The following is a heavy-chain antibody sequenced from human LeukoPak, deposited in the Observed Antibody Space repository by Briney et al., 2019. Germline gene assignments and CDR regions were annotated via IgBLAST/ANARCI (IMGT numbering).Heavy chain of an antibody. J-gene: IGHJ4*02. CDR2: IYYSGST. V-gene: IGHV4-31*03. D-gene: IGHD3-16*01. Sequence: SETLSLTCTVSGDSINNSSYYWSWIRQHPGKGLEWIGYIYYSGSTYYNPSLKSRVTISVDTSKNQFSLKLSSVTAADTAVYYCAKIWSMGGETDCWGQGTLVTVSS. CDR1: GDSINNSSYY. CDR3: AKIWSMGGETDC.